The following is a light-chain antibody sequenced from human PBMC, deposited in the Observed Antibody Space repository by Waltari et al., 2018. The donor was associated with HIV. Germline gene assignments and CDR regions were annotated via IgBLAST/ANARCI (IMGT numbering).Light chain of an antibody. Sequence: SYELTQPPSVSVSPGQTASIPCSGDKLGDKYACWYQPKPGQSPVLVIYQDSKRPSGIPERFSGSNSGNTATLTISGTQAMDEADYYCQAWDSSTAVFGGGTKLTVL. CDR3: QAWDSSTAV. CDR1: KLGDKY. J-gene: IGLJ2*01. CDR2: QDS. V-gene: IGLV3-1*01.